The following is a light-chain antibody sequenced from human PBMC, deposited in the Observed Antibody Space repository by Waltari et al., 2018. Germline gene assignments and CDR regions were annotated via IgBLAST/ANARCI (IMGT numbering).Light chain of an antibody. V-gene: IGLV1-51*02. CDR3: GVWDSSLSAYV. J-gene: IGLJ1*01. CDR1: SFNIGKNH. CDR2: ETD. Sequence: QSAVTQPPSVSAAPGQKVTISCSGSSFNIGKNHVSWYKQHPGTAPKLLIYETDKRPSVLPERVSGSKSGTSATLGITGLQTGDEADYYCGVWDSSLSAYVFGPGTNVAVL.